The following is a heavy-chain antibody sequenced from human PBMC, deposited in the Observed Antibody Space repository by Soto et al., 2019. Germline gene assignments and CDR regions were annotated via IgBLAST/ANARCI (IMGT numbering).Heavy chain of an antibody. CDR3: ASSLLVGYGLEGESD. CDR2: ISAYNGNS. J-gene: IGHJ4*02. D-gene: IGHD5-18*01. V-gene: IGHV1-18*01. CDR1: GYTFTSYG. Sequence: QVQLVQSGAEVKKPGASVKVSCKASGYTFTSYGISWVRQAPGQGGEWMGRISAYNGNSNYAQKLQGRVTMTTDTSTSTAYMELRSLRSDATAVYYCASSLLVGYGLEGESDWGQGTLVTVSS.